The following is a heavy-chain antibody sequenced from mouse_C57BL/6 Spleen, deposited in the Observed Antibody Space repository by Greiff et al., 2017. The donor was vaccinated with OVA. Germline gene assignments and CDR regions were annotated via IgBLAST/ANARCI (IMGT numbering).Heavy chain of an antibody. J-gene: IGHJ2*01. D-gene: IGHD1-1*01. V-gene: IGHV5-17*01. CDR2: ISSGSSTI. CDR3: AKEDYGSSYDYFDD. CDR1: GFTFSDYG. Sequence: EVKLVESGGGLVKPGGSLKLSCAASGFTFSDYGMHWVRQAPEKGLEWVAYISSGSSTIYYADTVKGRFTISRDNAKNTLFLQMTSLRSEDTAMYYCAKEDYGSSYDYFDDWGQGTTLTVSS.